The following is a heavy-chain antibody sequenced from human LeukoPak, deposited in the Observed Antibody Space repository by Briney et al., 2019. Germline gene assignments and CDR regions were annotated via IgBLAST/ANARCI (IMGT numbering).Heavy chain of an antibody. Sequence: SETLSLTCTVSGGSISSYYWSWIRQPPGKGLEWIGYIYYSGSTNYNPSLKSRVTISVDTSKNQFSLKLSSVTAADTAVYYCARDRYSYGHQESWFDPWGQGTLVTVSS. J-gene: IGHJ5*02. CDR1: GGSISSYY. CDR3: ARDRYSYGHQESWFDP. D-gene: IGHD5-18*01. CDR2: IYYSGST. V-gene: IGHV4-59*01.